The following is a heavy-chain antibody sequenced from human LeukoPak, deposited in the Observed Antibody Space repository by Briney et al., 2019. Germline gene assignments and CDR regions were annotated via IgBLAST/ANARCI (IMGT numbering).Heavy chain of an antibody. V-gene: IGHV4-59*01. Sequence: SETLSLTCTVSGGSISYYYWSWIRQPPGKGLEWIGYIYYSGSTNYNPSLKSRVTISVDTSKNQFSLKLSSVTAADTAVYYCARDAGSGYDWATEHYFDYWGQGTLVTVSS. CDR1: GGSISYYY. J-gene: IGHJ4*02. D-gene: IGHD5-12*01. CDR3: ARDAGSGYDWATEHYFDY. CDR2: IYYSGST.